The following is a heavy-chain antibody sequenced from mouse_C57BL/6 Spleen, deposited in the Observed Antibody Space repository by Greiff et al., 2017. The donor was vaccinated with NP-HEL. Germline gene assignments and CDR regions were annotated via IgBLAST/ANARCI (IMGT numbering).Heavy chain of an antibody. CDR1: GFTFTDYY. V-gene: IGHV7-3*01. Sequence: EVQRVESGGGLVQPGGSLSLSCAASGFTFTDYYMSWVRQPPGKALEWLGFIRNKANGYTTEYSASVKGRFTISRDNSQSILYLQMNALRAEDSATYYCASPIYDGYPWYFDVWGTGTTVTVSS. CDR2: IRNKANGYTT. D-gene: IGHD2-3*01. CDR3: ASPIYDGYPWYFDV. J-gene: IGHJ1*03.